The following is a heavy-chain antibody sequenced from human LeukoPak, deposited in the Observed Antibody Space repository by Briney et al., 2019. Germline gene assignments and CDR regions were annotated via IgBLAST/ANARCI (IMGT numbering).Heavy chain of an antibody. CDR2: IYYTGST. Sequence: NPSETLSLTCTVSGGSISSYYWSWIRQPPGKGLELIGHIYYTGSTKYNPSLKSRATISLDTSKNQFSLKLSSVTAADTAVYYCARARDIVANYYFDYWGQGTLVTVSS. CDR3: ARARDIVANYYFDY. CDR1: GGSISSYY. V-gene: IGHV4-59*01. D-gene: IGHD5-12*01. J-gene: IGHJ4*02.